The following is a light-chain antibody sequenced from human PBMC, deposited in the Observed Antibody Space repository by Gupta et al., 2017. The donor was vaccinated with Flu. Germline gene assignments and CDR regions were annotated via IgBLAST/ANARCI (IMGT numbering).Light chain of an antibody. CDR1: QSVISSY. J-gene: IGKJ1*01. CDR2: GAS. CDR3: QQYGSTTWT. Sequence: EIVLTQSPGPLSLSTGERATLSCRASQSVISSYLAWYQQKPGKAPRLLIYGASSRATGIPDRFSGSGSGTDFTLTISRLEPEDFAVYYCQQYGSTTWTFGQGTKVEIK. V-gene: IGKV3-20*01.